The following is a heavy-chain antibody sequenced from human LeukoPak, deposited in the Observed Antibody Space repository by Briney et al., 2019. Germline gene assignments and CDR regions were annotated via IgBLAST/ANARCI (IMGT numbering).Heavy chain of an antibody. CDR2: ISGTGSST. V-gene: IGHV3-23*01. CDR1: GFTFGNYA. D-gene: IGHD2-2*02. J-gene: IGHJ5*02. CDR3: AKASVAIPQYCNS. Sequence: GGSLRLSCEASGFTFGNYAMNWVRQAPGRGLEWVSTISGTGSSTYYADSAKGRFTISRDNSKDTLFLQLNGLTAADTAMYFCAKASVAIPQYCNSWGQGTLVTVSS.